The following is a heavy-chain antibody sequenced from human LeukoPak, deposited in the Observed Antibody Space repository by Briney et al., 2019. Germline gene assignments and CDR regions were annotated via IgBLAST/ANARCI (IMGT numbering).Heavy chain of an antibody. J-gene: IGHJ4*02. CDR2: ISDTGKT. CDR1: GASLSSYY. Sequence: SETLSLTCSVSGASLSSYYWGWIRQSPGKGLEWLGYISDTGKTDYNPSLKSRGTLSPDTSKNQFSLRLTSVTAADTAVYYCVTGYYEPFDNWGQGTLVTVPS. CDR3: VTGYYEPFDN. V-gene: IGHV4-59*01. D-gene: IGHD3-3*01.